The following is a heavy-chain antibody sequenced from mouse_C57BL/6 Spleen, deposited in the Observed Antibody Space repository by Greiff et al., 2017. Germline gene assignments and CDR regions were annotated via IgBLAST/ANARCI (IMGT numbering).Heavy chain of an antibody. CDR2: IDPETGGT. J-gene: IGHJ3*01. D-gene: IGHD2-3*01. Sequence: QVQLQQSGAELVRPGASVTLSCKASGYTFTDYEMHWVKQTPVHGLEWIGAIDPETGGTAYNQKFKGKAILTADKSSSTAYMELRSLTSEDSAVYYCTKGGLLAFAYWGQGTLVTVSA. CDR1: GYTFTDYE. CDR3: TKGGLLAFAY. V-gene: IGHV1-15*01.